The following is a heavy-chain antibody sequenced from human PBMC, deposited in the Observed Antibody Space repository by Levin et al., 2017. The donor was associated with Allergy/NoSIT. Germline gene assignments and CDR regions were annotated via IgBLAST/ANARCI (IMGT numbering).Heavy chain of an antibody. CDR2: INSDGSST. Sequence: GGSLRLSCAASGFTFSSYWMHWVRQAPGKGLVWVSRINSDGSSTSYADSVKGRFTISRDNAKNTPYLQMNSLRAEETAVYYCEREKRYCSGGSGPILVNWGQGTLVTVSS. J-gene: IGHJ4*02. V-gene: IGHV3-74*01. CDR3: EREKRYCSGGSGPILVN. CDR1: GFTFSSYW. D-gene: IGHD2-15*01.